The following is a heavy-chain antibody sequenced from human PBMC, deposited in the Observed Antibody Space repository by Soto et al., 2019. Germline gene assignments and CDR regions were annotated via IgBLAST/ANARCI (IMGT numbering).Heavy chain of an antibody. V-gene: IGHV4-34*01. J-gene: IGHJ5*02. D-gene: IGHD6-13*01. CDR2: INHSGST. CDR1: GGSFSGYY. CDR3: ARGQAAAGTALYWFDP. Sequence: SETLSLTCAVYGGSFSGYYWSWIRQPPWKGLEWIGEINHSGSTNYNPSLKSRVTISVDTSKNQFSLKLSSVTAADTAVYYCARGQAAAGTALYWFDPWGQGTLVTVSS.